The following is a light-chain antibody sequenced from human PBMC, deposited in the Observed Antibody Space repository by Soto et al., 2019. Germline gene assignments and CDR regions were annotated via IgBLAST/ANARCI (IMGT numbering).Light chain of an antibody. J-gene: IGLJ2*01. CDR3: SSYVTGNSLI. CDR2: EVN. CDR1: SSDVGGHDY. Sequence: QSALTQPPSASGSPGQSVTISCTGTSSDVGGHDYVSWYQQHPGKVPKLMIYEVNKRPSGVPDRFSGSKSGNTASLTVSGHQAEDEADYYCSSYVTGNSLIFGGGTKLTVL. V-gene: IGLV2-8*01.